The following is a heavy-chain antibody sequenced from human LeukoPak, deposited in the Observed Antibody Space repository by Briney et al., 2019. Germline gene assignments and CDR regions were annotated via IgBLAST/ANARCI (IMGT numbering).Heavy chain of an antibody. CDR1: GYTFTGYY. CDR3: AREISGSYYY. D-gene: IGHD1-26*01. J-gene: IGHJ4*02. Sequence: GASVKVSCKASGYTFTGYYIHWVRQAPGQGLEWMGRIHPKSGGTNYAQKFQDRVTMTRDTSISTAYMELGRLISDDTAVYYCAREISGSYYYWGQGTLVTVSS. V-gene: IGHV1-2*02. CDR2: IHPKSGGT.